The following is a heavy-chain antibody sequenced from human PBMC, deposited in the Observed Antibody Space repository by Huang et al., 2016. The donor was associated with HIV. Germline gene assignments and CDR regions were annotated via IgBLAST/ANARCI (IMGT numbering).Heavy chain of an antibody. CDR3: ARDPYYSNRWKRNDASFL. Sequence: QVQLVQSGGEVMQPGASVRVSCKASGYDFGSYGMSWVRQAPGQGLEWLGWIGSDSSDTSSAQKFQGRVTMTTDTSTTTTYMELRSLRSDDTAMYYCARDPYYSNRWKRNDASFLWGQGTMITVSS. J-gene: IGHJ3*01. CDR2: IGSDSSDT. CDR1: GYDFGSYG. D-gene: IGHD4-4*01. V-gene: IGHV1-18*01.